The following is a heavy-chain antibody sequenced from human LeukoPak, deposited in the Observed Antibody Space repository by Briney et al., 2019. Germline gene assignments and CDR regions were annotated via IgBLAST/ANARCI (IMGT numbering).Heavy chain of an antibody. CDR3: ARGPHERSGYPDD. V-gene: IGHV1-69*04. Sequence: SVKVSCKASGGTFSSYAISWVRQAPGQGLEWMGRIIPILGIANYAQKFQGRVTMTTDTSTSTAYMGLRSLRSDDTAVYYCARGPHERSGYPDDWGQGTLVTVSS. D-gene: IGHD3-22*01. J-gene: IGHJ4*02. CDR2: IIPILGIA. CDR1: GGTFSSYA.